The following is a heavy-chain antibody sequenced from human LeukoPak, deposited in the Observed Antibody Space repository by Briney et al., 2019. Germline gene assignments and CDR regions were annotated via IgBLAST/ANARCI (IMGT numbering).Heavy chain of an antibody. Sequence: PGGSLRLSCAASGFTFSSYAMSWLRQAPGKGLEWVSAISGSGGSTYYADSVKGRFTISRDNSKNTLYLQMNSLRAEDTAVYYCAKAQTHYYDSSGWVGWFDPWGQGTLVTVSS. CDR2: ISGSGGST. J-gene: IGHJ5*02. CDR3: AKAQTHYYDSSGWVGWFDP. V-gene: IGHV3-23*01. CDR1: GFTFSSYA. D-gene: IGHD3-22*01.